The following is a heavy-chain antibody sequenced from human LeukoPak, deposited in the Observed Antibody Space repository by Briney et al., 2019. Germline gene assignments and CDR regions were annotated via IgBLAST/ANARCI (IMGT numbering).Heavy chain of an antibody. CDR2: INPNSGGT. J-gene: IGHJ5*02. D-gene: IGHD2-2*01. CDR1: GYTFTGYY. Sequence: ASVKVSCRASGYTFTGYYMHWVRQAPGQGLEWMGWINPNSGGTNYAQKFQGRVTMTRDTSISTAYMELSRLRSDDTAVYYCARVLSGPAAFNWFDPWGQGTLVTVSS. V-gene: IGHV1-2*02. CDR3: ARVLSGPAAFNWFDP.